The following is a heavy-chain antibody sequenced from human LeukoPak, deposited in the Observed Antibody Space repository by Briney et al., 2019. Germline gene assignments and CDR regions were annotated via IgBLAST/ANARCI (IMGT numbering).Heavy chain of an antibody. D-gene: IGHD2-2*01. J-gene: IGHJ4*02. CDR2: ISYSGRT. V-gene: IGHV4-39*01. CDR1: GGSISSRSYY. Sequence: PSETLSLTCTVSGGSISSRSYYWGWIRQPPGKGLESIGGISYSGRTYYSVSLKSRLTISVDTSKNQFSLKLTSVTAADTAVYYCARQSCTTTSCYSDYWGQGTLVTVSS. CDR3: ARQSCTTTSCYSDY.